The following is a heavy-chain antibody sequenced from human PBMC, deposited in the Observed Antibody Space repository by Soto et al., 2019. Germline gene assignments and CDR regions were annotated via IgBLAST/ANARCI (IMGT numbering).Heavy chain of an antibody. CDR1: GYWFTDYY. CDR3: ANYYCSSTTCYPNWFDP. J-gene: IGHJ5*02. D-gene: IGHD2-2*01. V-gene: IGHV1-2*04. CDR2: INSNGGGT. Sequence: ASVKVTCKASGYWFTDYYLHWVRQAPGQGVEWMKWINSNGGGTNNAQKSQSWVNMNRDTSISTAYMELCRLRSNDTAVYYCANYYCSSTTCYPNWFDPWGQGTLVTVSS.